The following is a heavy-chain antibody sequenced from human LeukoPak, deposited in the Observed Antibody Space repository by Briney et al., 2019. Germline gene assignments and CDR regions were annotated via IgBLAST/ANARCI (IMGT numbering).Heavy chain of an antibody. J-gene: IGHJ4*02. CDR3: ARSLPYGTTWYGRSDF. CDR1: GFTFSNYW. CDR2: IKVDGSEK. D-gene: IGHD6-13*01. Sequence: GGSLRLSCAASGFTFSNYWMSWVRQAPGKGLEWVANIKVDGSEKYYLDSVKGRFTISRDNAKNSVYLQMNSLRAEDTAIYYCARSLPYGTTWYGRSDFWGQGTLVTVSS. V-gene: IGHV3-7*03.